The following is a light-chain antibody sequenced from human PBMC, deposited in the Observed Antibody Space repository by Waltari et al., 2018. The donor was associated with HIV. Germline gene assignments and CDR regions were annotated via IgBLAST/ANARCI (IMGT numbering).Light chain of an antibody. CDR1: SRDIGGYTY. CDR2: EVT. CDR3: VSYAGSNTVI. J-gene: IGLJ2*01. V-gene: IGLV2-8*01. Sequence: QSALTQPPSASGSPGQSVTISCTGTSRDIGGYTYVSWYQQHPGKAPKLIIYEVTKRPSGLPNRFSGSKSGNTASLTVSGLQAEDEADYYCVSYAGSNTVIFGGGTKLTVL.